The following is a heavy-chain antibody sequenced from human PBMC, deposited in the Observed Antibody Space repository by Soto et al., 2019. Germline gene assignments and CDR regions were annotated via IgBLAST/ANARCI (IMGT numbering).Heavy chain of an antibody. D-gene: IGHD3-3*01. Sequence: PSETLSLTCTVSGGSLTKYYWSWIRQPAGKGLEWIGRVSTSGNVASKASLRSRLTMSVDTSKNQFSLRLTSVTAADTAVYYCARDNNDFWSLYPLAFDYWGQGALVTVSS. CDR2: VSTSGNV. CDR1: GGSLTKYY. J-gene: IGHJ4*02. V-gene: IGHV4-4*07. CDR3: ARDNNDFWSLYPLAFDY.